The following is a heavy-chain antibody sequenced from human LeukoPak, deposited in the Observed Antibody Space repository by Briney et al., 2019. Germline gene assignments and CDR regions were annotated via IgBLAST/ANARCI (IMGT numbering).Heavy chain of an antibody. V-gene: IGHV1-2*02. Sequence: ASVKVSCKASGYAFTGYDMHWVRQAPGPGLEWMGWINPNSGGTNDAQKFQGRVTMTRETSISTAYMELSRLRSDDTAVYYCARVSYGSGSYSLLFDYWGQGTLVTVSS. D-gene: IGHD3-10*01. J-gene: IGHJ4*02. CDR3: ARVSYGSGSYSLLFDY. CDR2: INPNSGGT. CDR1: GYAFTGYD.